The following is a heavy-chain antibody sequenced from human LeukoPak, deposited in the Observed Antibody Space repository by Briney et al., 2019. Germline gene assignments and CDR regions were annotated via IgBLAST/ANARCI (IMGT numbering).Heavy chain of an antibody. J-gene: IGHJ2*01. CDR1: GFTFSSYE. CDR3: TRNRYFAL. V-gene: IGHV3-48*03. Sequence: PGGSLRLSCAASGFTFSSYEMNWVRQAPGKGLEWISYITSSSNTIFYADSVKGRFTISRDNAKNSLYLQMNSLRAGDTAVYYCTRNRYFALWGRGTLVTVSS. CDR2: ITSSSNTI.